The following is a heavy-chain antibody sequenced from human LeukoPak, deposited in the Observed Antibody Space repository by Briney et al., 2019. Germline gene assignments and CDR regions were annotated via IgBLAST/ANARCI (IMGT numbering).Heavy chain of an antibody. D-gene: IGHD2-15*01. CDR2: LKEDGSDK. CDR1: GITFRTFW. V-gene: IGHV3-7*01. Sequence: PGGSLRLSCAASGITFRTFWMSWVRQAPGKGLEWVANLKEDGSDKYYADSVKGRFTISRDNAKNSLFLQMSSLRVDDTAIYYCARDSAGHDYWGQGTLVTVSS. CDR3: ARDSAGHDY. J-gene: IGHJ4*02.